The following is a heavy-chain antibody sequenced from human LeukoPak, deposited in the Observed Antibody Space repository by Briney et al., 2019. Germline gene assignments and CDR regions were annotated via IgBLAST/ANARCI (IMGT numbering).Heavy chain of an antibody. D-gene: IGHD1-26*01. CDR3: ARGVSSGTYFLSRDYCYMDV. J-gene: IGHJ6*03. V-gene: IGHV3-74*01. Sequence: GGPLTLSCAASGFTFSNYWVHWVRQAPGKGLVWVSRINSYARSTSYADCVKGRFNISRDNAKNTLYLQMNSLRAEDTAVYYCARGVSSGTYFLSRDYCYMDVWGKGTTVTISS. CDR1: GFTFSNYW. CDR2: INSYARST.